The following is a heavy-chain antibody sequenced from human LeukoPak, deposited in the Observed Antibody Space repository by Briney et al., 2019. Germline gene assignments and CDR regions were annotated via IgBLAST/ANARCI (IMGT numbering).Heavy chain of an antibody. CDR3: SRSAYYDGSGNYYDY. CDR1: GFTFSSYW. Sequence: GGSLRLSCAASGFTFSSYWMHWVRQAPGKGLVWVSRISDGGSTTTYADSVKGRFTISRDNAKDTLYLQMNGLRAEDTAVYYCSRSAYYDGSGNYYDYWGQGTLVTVSS. CDR2: ISDGGSTT. D-gene: IGHD3-22*01. V-gene: IGHV3-74*01. J-gene: IGHJ4*02.